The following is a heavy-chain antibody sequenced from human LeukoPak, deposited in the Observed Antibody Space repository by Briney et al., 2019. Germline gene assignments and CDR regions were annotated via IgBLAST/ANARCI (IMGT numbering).Heavy chain of an antibody. Sequence: SETLSLTCAVYGGSFSGYYWSWIRQPPGKGLEWIGEINHSGSTNYNPSLKSRVTISVDTSKNQFSLKLSSVTAADTAVYYCARRHSTTTTRGGYYYGMDVWGQGTTVTASS. CDR2: INHSGST. CDR1: GGSFSGYY. CDR3: ARRHSTTTTRGGYYYGMDV. V-gene: IGHV4-34*01. J-gene: IGHJ6*02. D-gene: IGHD4-17*01.